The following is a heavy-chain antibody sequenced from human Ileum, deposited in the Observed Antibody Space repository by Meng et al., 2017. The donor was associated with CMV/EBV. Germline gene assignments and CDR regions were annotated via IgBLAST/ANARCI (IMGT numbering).Heavy chain of an antibody. CDR3: AKGAGYYYRMDH. CDR1: GYRFTGYW. D-gene: IGHD3-9*01. V-gene: IGHV5-51*01. J-gene: IGHJ6*02. Sequence: GGSLRLSCQGSGYRFTGYWIGWVRQVPGKGLEWMGIIYPGDSDTKYSPSFQGHVTISVDRSTSTAYLQWNSLKASDTAICYCAKGAGYYYRMDHWGQGTPVTVSS. CDR2: IYPGDSDT.